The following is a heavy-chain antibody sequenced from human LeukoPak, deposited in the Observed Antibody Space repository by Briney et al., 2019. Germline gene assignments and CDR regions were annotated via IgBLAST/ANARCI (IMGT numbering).Heavy chain of an antibody. V-gene: IGHV3-9*01. J-gene: IGHJ4*02. CDR1: GFTFDDYA. CDR3: ARDQVDY. Sequence: GRSLRLSCAASGFTFDDYAMHWVRQAPGKGLEWVSGISWNSGSIGYADSVKGRFTIPRDNAKNSLYLQMNSLRAEDTAVYYCARDQVDYWGQGTLVTVSS. CDR2: ISWNSGSI.